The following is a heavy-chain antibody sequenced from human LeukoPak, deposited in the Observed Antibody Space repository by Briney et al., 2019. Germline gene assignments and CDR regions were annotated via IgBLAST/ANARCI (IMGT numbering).Heavy chain of an antibody. CDR2: IYSEGST. CDR1: GFSVSSNY. CDR3: ARDRGYYDSSGYSPSI. Sequence: PGGSLRLSCAASGFSVSSNYMSWVRQAPGKGLEWVSVIYSEGSTYYADSVKCRFTISRDNSKSTLYLQMNSLRAEDTAVYYCARDRGYYDSSGYSPSIWGQGTMVTVSS. V-gene: IGHV3-53*01. D-gene: IGHD3-22*01. J-gene: IGHJ3*02.